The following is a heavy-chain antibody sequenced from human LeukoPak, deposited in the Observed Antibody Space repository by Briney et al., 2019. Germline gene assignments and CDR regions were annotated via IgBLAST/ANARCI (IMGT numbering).Heavy chain of an antibody. CDR2: INQDGTEK. D-gene: IGHD3-10*01. J-gene: IGHJ4*02. CDR3: AKLAKYFYGSETYYFFEH. V-gene: IGHV3-7*01. CDR1: GFSFTTYW. Sequence: GGSLRLSCAASGFSFTTYWMSWVRQAPGKGLEWVPNINQDGTEKYYVDSVKGRFTISRDNAKNSLYLQMNSLRVEDTAVYYCAKLAKYFYGSETYYFFEHWGQGTPVTASS.